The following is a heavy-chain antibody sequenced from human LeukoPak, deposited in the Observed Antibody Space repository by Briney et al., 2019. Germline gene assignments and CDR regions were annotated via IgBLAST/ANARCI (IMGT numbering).Heavy chain of an antibody. CDR2: IRYDGSKK. CDR1: GFTFSSYG. J-gene: IGHJ5*02. Sequence: GESLKISCAASGFTFSSYGMHWVRQAPGKGLEWVALIRYDGSKKDYADSVKGRFTISRDNAKNSLYLQMNSLRIEDTAVFYCARVLVGGTNWFDPWGQGTLVTVSS. V-gene: IGHV3-30*02. D-gene: IGHD1-26*01. CDR3: ARVLVGGTNWFDP.